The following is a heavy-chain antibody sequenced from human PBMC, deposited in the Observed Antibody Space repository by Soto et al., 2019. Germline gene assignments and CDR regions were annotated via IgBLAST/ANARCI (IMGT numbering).Heavy chain of an antibody. CDR3: ARGNIVVVVAATLSEPPDY. Sequence: ASVKVSCKASGYTFTSYGISWVRQAPGQGLEWMGWISAYNGNTNYAQKLQGRVTMTTDTSTSTAYMELRSLRSDDTAVYYCARGNIVVVVAATLSEPPDYWGQGTLVTVSS. CDR2: ISAYNGNT. D-gene: IGHD2-15*01. CDR1: GYTFTSYG. J-gene: IGHJ4*02. V-gene: IGHV1-18*01.